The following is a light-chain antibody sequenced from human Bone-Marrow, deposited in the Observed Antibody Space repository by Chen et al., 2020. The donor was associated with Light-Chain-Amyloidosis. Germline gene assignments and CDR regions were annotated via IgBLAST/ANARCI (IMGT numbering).Light chain of an antibody. CDR3: QTWGTDIQV. V-gene: IGLV4-69*02. CDR2: LNSDGTH. J-gene: IGLJ3*02. CDR1: SGYRLDV. Sequence: QVVLTQPPSASSSPGASVNLTCTLSSGYRLDVIAGHQQQSQKGPRFLMRLNSDGTHSRGAGISDRFAGSSSGTERYLTISSLQSEDEADYYCQTWGTDIQVFGGGTRLTVL.